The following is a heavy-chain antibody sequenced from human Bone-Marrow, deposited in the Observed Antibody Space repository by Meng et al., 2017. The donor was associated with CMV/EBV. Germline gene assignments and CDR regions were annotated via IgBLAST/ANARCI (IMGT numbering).Heavy chain of an antibody. D-gene: IGHD5-18*01. J-gene: IGHJ4*02. Sequence: GESLKISCAASGFSFSSVWMHWVRQAPGKGLVWVSRINNDGTYTNYGDSVKGRFTISRDNAKNTLYLQMNSLRAEDTAVYYCARIYRGYTYKYFDPWGQGTLVTVSS. CDR1: GFSFSSVW. CDR3: ARIYRGYTYKYFDP. CDR2: INNDGTYT. V-gene: IGHV3-74*01.